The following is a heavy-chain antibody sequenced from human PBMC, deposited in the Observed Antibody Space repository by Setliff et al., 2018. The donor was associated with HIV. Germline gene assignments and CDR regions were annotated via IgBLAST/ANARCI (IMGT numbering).Heavy chain of an antibody. Sequence: GESLTLSCLGSGFTFSTYSMNWVRQAPGKGLEWVSSIDSSGTYIYYADSMKGRFTISRDNAKNSLFLQMSSLRAEDTAVYYCARDPHPSGSSKPAFDCWGQGTLVTVSS. CDR2: IDSSGTYI. CDR1: GFTFSTYS. J-gene: IGHJ4*02. CDR3: ARDPHPSGSSKPAFDC. V-gene: IGHV3-21*01. D-gene: IGHD1-26*01.